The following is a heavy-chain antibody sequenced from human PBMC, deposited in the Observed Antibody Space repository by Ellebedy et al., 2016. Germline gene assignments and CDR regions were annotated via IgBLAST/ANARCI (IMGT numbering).Heavy chain of an antibody. CDR1: GGSMNSYH. V-gene: IGHV4-59*12. CDR3: ARYGGGGQRGPRFDP. J-gene: IGHJ5*02. Sequence: SETLSLXXTVSGGSMNSYHWSWIRQSPGKGLEWIGYVHYSGTTNYNPSLKSRVTISVDTSKSQFSLNLNSMTAADTAVYYCARYGGGGQRGPRFDPWGQGTLVTVSS. CDR2: VHYSGTT. D-gene: IGHD3-16*01.